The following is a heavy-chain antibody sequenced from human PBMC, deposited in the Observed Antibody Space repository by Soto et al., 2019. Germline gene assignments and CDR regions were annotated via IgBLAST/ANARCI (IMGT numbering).Heavy chain of an antibody. Sequence: QVQLVESGGDVVKPGGSLRLSCAASGFTFSDHYMSWIRQAPGKGLEWISYISSSGSTIYYADSVKGRFTISRDNAQNSLYLQMNSLRAEDTAVYSCVRDFPGILPARGPIDVWGQGTTVTVSS. D-gene: IGHD2-15*01. CDR1: GFTFSDHY. CDR3: VRDFPGILPARGPIDV. V-gene: IGHV3-11*01. CDR2: ISSSGSTI. J-gene: IGHJ6*02.